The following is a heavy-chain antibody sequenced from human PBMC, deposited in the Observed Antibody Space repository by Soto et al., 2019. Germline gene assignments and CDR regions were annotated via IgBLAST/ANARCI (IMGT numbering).Heavy chain of an antibody. D-gene: IGHD3-10*01. V-gene: IGHV4-31*03. J-gene: IGHJ6*02. CDR2: IYYSGST. CDR1: GGSISSGGYY. Sequence: QVQLQESGPGLVKPSQTLSLTCTVSGGSISSGGYYWSWIRQHPGKGLEWIGYIYYSGSTYYNPSPKSRLTISVDTSKNPFSLKLSSVTAAATAVYYCARELFEYYGMDVWGQGTTVTVSS. CDR3: ARELFEYYGMDV.